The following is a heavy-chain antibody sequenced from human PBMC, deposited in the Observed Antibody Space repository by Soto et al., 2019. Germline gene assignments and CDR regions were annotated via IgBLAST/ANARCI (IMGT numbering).Heavy chain of an antibody. J-gene: IGHJ6*02. D-gene: IGHD2-2*01. Sequence: QVQLVQSGAEVKKPGSSVKVSCKASGGTFSSYAISWVRQAPGQGLEWMGGIIPIFGTANYAQKFQGRVTITADESTSTAYMELSSLRSEDTAVYYCAMAAIPAAMSSHYYCYYGMDVWGQGTTVTVSS. CDR3: AMAAIPAAMSSHYYCYYGMDV. V-gene: IGHV1-69*01. CDR1: GGTFSSYA. CDR2: IIPIFGTA.